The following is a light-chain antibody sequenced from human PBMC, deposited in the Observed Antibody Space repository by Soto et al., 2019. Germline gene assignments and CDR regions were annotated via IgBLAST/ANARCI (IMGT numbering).Light chain of an antibody. CDR1: SRDIGGYDF. V-gene: IGLV2-14*03. Sequence: QSALAQPASVSGSPGQSITISCAGSSRDIGGYDFVSWYQQHPGEVPKLIIFDVSDRPSGVSDRFSGSKSGDTASLTISGLQVGDEADYYCSSFSNSDTPYVFGTGTKLTVL. CDR3: SSFSNSDTPYV. CDR2: DVS. J-gene: IGLJ1*01.